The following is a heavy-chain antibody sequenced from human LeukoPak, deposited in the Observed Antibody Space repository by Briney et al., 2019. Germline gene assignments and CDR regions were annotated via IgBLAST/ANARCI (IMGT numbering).Heavy chain of an antibody. CDR3: AREGIVVVPAAVTIEYYYYYGMDV. Sequence: PGGSLRLSCAASGFTFSSYSMNWVRQAPGKGLEWVSSISSSSSYIYYADSVKGRFTISRDNAKNTLYLQMNSLRAEDTAVYYCAREGIVVVPAAVTIEYYYYYGMDVWGQGTTVTVSS. CDR2: ISSSSSYI. D-gene: IGHD2-2*01. CDR1: GFTFSSYS. J-gene: IGHJ6*02. V-gene: IGHV3-21*01.